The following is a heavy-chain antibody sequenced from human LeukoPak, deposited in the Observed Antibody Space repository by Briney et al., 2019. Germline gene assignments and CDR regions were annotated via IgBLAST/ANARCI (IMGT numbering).Heavy chain of an antibody. CDR3: ARVHHSSSWGTDDC. Sequence: GGSLRLSCAASGFTFSSYAMHWLRQAPGKGLEWVAVISYDGSNKYYADSVKGRFTISRDNSKNTLYLQMNSLRAEDTAVYYCARVHHSSSWGTDDCWGQGTLVTVSS. CDR2: ISYDGSNK. CDR1: GFTFSSYA. V-gene: IGHV3-30*04. D-gene: IGHD6-13*01. J-gene: IGHJ4*02.